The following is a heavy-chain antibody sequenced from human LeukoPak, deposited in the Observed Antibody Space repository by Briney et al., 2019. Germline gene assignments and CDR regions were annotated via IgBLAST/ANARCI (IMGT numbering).Heavy chain of an antibody. V-gene: IGHV1-18*01. Sequence: GASVKVSCKASGYTFTSYSISWVRQAPGQGLEWMGWISGYNGNTIYAQKVKGRVTMTTDTSTSTAYMELRSLKSDDTAVYYCARASYCSDGSCYSDYWDQGTLVAVSS. D-gene: IGHD2-15*01. CDR1: GYTFTSYS. CDR3: ARASYCSDGSCYSDY. CDR2: ISGYNGNT. J-gene: IGHJ4*02.